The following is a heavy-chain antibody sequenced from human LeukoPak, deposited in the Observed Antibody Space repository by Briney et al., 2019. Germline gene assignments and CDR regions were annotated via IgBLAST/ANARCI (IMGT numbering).Heavy chain of an antibody. CDR1: GFTFSSYW. CDR3: ARGSKYTSSWSRNKWFDP. CDR2: IKKDGSEK. J-gene: IGHJ5*02. V-gene: IGHV3-7*01. Sequence: GGSLRLSCAASGFTFSSYWMSWFRQAPGKGLEWVANIKKDGSEKYYVDSVKGRFTISRDNAKKSLYLQMNSLGAEDTAAYYCARGSKYTSSWSRNKWFDPWGQGTLVTVSS. D-gene: IGHD6-13*01.